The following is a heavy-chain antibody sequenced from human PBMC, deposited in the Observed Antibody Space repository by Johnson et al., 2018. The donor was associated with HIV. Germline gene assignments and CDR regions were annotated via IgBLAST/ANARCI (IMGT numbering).Heavy chain of an antibody. D-gene: IGHD2-8*01. J-gene: IGHJ3*02. Sequence: VESGGGLVQPGRSLRLSCAASGFTFDDYAMHWVRQAPGKGLEWVSGISWNSGSIGYADSVKGRFTISRDNSKNTLHLQMNSPRPEDTAVYYCARNSGNGLVLRGDAFDMWGQGTMVTVSS. CDR2: ISWNSGSI. CDR3: ARNSGNGLVLRGDAFDM. CDR1: GFTFDDYA. V-gene: IGHV3-9*01.